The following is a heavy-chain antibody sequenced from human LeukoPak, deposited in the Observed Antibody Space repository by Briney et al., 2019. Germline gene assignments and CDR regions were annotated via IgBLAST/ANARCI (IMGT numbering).Heavy chain of an antibody. CDR1: GFTLSNYA. Sequence: GGSLRLSCAASGFTLSNYAMTWVRQAPGKGLEWISALSTSGGSTYYADSVKGRFTVSRDNSKNTLYLQMNSLRAEDAAVYYCAKGNKPNCSGGSCHQIDYWGQGTLVTVSS. CDR3: AKGNKPNCSGGSCHQIDY. J-gene: IGHJ4*02. V-gene: IGHV3-23*01. CDR2: LSTSGGST. D-gene: IGHD2-15*01.